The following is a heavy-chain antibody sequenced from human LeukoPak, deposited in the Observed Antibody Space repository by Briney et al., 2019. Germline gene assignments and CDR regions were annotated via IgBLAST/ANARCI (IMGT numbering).Heavy chain of an antibody. CDR2: IKQDGSEK. D-gene: IGHD4-17*01. CDR1: GFTFSSYA. V-gene: IGHV3-7*01. J-gene: IGHJ4*02. Sequence: GGSLRLSCAASGFTFSSYAMHWVRQAPGKGLEWVANIKQDGSEKYYVDSVKGRFTISRDNAKNSLYLQMNSLRAEDTAVYYCARNRYGDYPHWGQGTLVTVSS. CDR3: ARNRYGDYPH.